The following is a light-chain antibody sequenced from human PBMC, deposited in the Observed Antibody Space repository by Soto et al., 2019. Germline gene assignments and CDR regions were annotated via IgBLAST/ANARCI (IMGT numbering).Light chain of an antibody. CDR1: NIGSKS. V-gene: IGLV3-21*04. CDR2: YDG. Sequence: SYELTQPPSVSVAPGKTARITCGGNNIGSKSVHWYQQKPGQAHVLVIYYDGDRPSGIPARLAGSNSGNTATLTISRVEAGDEADYYCQGWDRSSELRGVCGGGTQLPVL. J-gene: IGLJ2*01. CDR3: QGWDRSSELRGV.